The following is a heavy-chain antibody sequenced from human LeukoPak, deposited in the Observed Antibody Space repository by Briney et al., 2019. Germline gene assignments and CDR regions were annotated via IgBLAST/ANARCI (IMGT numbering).Heavy chain of an antibody. CDR2: INPNSGGT. D-gene: IGHD1-26*01. J-gene: IGHJ5*02. V-gene: IGHV1-2*02. CDR3: ARDQVGAEGLYNWFDP. CDR1: GYTFTGYY. Sequence: ASVKVSCKASGYTFTGYYMHWVRQAPGQGLEWMGWINPNSGGTNYAQKLQGRVTMTRDTSISTAYMELSRLRSDDTAVYYCARDQVGAEGLYNWFDPWGQGTLVTVSS.